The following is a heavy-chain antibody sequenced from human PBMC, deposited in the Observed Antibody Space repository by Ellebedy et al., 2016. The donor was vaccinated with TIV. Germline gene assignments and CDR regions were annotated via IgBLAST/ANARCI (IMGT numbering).Heavy chain of an antibody. CDR3: ARGITTRGSYLKVQFDY. D-gene: IGHD1-26*01. J-gene: IGHJ4*02. V-gene: IGHV4-31*03. CDR1: GGSISSGGYY. Sequence: SETLSLXXTVSGGSISSGGYYWSWIRQHPGKGLEWIGYIYYSGSTYYNPSLKSRVTISVDTSKNQFSLKLSSVTAADTAVYYCARGITTRGSYLKVQFDYWGQGTLVTVSS. CDR2: IYYSGST.